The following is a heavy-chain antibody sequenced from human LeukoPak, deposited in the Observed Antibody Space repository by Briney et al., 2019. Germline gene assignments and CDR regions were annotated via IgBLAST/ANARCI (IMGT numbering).Heavy chain of an antibody. J-gene: IGHJ6*02. CDR1: GGSFSGYY. CDR2: INHSGST. V-gene: IGHV4-34*01. Sequence: SETLSLTCAVYGGSFSGYYWSWIRQPPGKGLEWIGEINHSGSTNYNPSLKSRVTISVDTSKNQFSLKLSSVTAADTAVYYCAREHLYDSSGYFPLPQRDITNYYYGMDVWGQGTTVTVSS. CDR3: AREHLYDSSGYFPLPQRDITNYYYGMDV. D-gene: IGHD3-22*01.